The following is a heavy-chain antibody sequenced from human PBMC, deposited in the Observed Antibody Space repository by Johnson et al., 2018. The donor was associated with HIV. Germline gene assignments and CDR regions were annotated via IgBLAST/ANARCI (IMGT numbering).Heavy chain of an antibody. D-gene: IGHD6-25*01. Sequence: QVQLVESGGGVVQPWRSLRLSCAASGFTFSSYAMHWVRQAPGKGLEWVEVIRYDGSNKYYADSVKGRFTISRDNSKNTLYLQLNILRADDTAVYYCARKREEGMAALGDAFEVWGQGTMVTVAS. CDR1: GFTFSSYA. CDR3: ARKREEGMAALGDAFEV. CDR2: IRYDGSNK. J-gene: IGHJ3*01. V-gene: IGHV3-30*04.